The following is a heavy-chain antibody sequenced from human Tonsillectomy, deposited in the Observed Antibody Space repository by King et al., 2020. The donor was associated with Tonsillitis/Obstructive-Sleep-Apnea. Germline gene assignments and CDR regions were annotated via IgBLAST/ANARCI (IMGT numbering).Heavy chain of an antibody. V-gene: IGHV3-21*01. CDR3: ARSPRLYDYGDIEPFDY. CDR1: GFTFSSYS. J-gene: IGHJ4*02. Sequence: EVQLVESGGGLVKPGGSLRLSCAASGFTFSSYSMNWVRQAPGKGLEWVSSISSSSSYIYYADSVKGRFTISRDNAKNSLYLQMNSLRAEDTAVYYCARSPRLYDYGDIEPFDYWGQGTLLTVSS. D-gene: IGHD4-17*01. CDR2: ISSSSSYI.